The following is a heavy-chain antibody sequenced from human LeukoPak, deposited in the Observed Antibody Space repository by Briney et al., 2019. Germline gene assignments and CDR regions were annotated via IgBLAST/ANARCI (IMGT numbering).Heavy chain of an antibody. CDR1: GFTVSSSY. J-gene: IGHJ4*02. Sequence: GGSPRLSCAASGFTVSSSYMSWVRQAPGKGLEWVSIISSAGTTYYADSVKGRFTISRDNSKNTVYLQVNSLRDEDTAVYYCARDLEAANTYYFDYWGQGTMVTVSS. CDR2: ISSAGTT. D-gene: IGHD6-13*01. CDR3: ARDLEAANTYYFDY. V-gene: IGHV3-66*01.